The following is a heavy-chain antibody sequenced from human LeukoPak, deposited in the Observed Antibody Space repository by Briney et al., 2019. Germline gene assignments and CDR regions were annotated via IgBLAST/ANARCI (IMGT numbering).Heavy chain of an antibody. CDR1: GGSMSSYY. CDR3: ARGGWSLDY. J-gene: IGHJ4*02. CDR2: IYFSGST. Sequence: PSETLSLTCTVSGGSMSSYYWSWIRQPPGKGLEWIGYIYFSGSTNYNPSLQSRLTISVDTSKNQFSLRLTSVTAADTAIYYCARGGWSLDYWGPGTLVTVSS. V-gene: IGHV4-59*01. D-gene: IGHD6-19*01.